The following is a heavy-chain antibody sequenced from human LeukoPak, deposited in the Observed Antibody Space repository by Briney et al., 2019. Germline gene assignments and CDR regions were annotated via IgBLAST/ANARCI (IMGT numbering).Heavy chain of an antibody. CDR2: ISSSGSTI. D-gene: IGHD4-17*01. J-gene: IGHJ3*02. CDR3: ARGEYGDPNDAFDI. CDR1: GFTFSSYE. V-gene: IGHV3-48*03. Sequence: GGSLRLSCAASGFTFSSYEMNWVRQAPGKGLEWVSYISSSGSTIYYADSVKGRFTISRDNAKNSLYLQMNSLRAEDTAVYYCARGEYGDPNDAFDIWGQGTMVTVSS.